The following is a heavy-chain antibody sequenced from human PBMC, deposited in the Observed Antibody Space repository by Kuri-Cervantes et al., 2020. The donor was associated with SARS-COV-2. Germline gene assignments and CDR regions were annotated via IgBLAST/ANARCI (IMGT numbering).Heavy chain of an antibody. J-gene: IGHJ4*02. CDR2: ISSSSTI. CDR1: GFTFSDYY. Sequence: GESLKISCATSGFTFSDYYMNWVRQAPGKGLEWVSSISSSSTIYYADSMKGRFTISRDNAKNSLYLQMNSLRAEDTAVYYCARSHTLYGGNSSPWDYWGQGTLVTVSS. CDR3: ARSHTLYGGNSSPWDY. D-gene: IGHD4-23*01. V-gene: IGHV3-69-1*02.